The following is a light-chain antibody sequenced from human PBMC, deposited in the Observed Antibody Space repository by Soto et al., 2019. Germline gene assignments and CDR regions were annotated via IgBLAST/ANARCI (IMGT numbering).Light chain of an antibody. V-gene: IGKV3-20*01. CDR2: GAS. CDR3: QQYASSPLT. J-gene: IGKJ4*01. Sequence: EIVLTQSPGTLSLSSGERATLSCRASQSVRSNYLAWDQQKPGQAPRLLIYGASSRATGIPDRFGGSGSGTDFTLTISRLEPKDFAVYYCQQYASSPLTFGGGTKVEIK. CDR1: QSVRSNY.